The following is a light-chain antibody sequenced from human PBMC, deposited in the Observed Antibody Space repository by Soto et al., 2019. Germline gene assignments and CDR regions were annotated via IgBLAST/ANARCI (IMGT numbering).Light chain of an antibody. CDR3: QSNDSSLSGYV. CDR2: GNS. J-gene: IGLJ1*01. CDR1: TSNIGAGYD. Sequence: QSVLTQPPSVSGAPGQRVTISCTGGTSNIGAGYDVHWYQQLPGTAPKLLIYGNSNRPSGVPDRFSGSKSGTSASLAITGLQAEDEGDYYCQSNDSSLSGYVFGTGKKVTV. V-gene: IGLV1-40*01.